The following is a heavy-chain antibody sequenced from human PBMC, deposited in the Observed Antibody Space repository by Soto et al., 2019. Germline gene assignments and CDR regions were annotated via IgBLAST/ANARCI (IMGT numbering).Heavy chain of an antibody. D-gene: IGHD1-26*01. CDR1: GYTLTELS. Sequence: QVQLVQSGAEVKKPGASVKVSCKVSGYTLTELSMHWVRQAPGKGLEWMGGFDPEDGETIYAQKFQGRVTMTEDTSTATAYMELSSLRSEDTAVEYWATEGRPSSGSYFYYCSGMDVWGQGTTVTVS. V-gene: IGHV1-24*01. CDR3: ATEGRPSSGSYFYYCSGMDV. J-gene: IGHJ6*02. CDR2: FDPEDGET.